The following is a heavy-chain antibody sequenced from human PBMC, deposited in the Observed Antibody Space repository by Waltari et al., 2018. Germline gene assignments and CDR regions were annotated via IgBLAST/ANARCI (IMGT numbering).Heavy chain of an antibody. CDR3: ARAAYDVDNGAYSFWFDS. V-gene: IGHV3-21*01. D-gene: IGHD2-8*01. CDR1: GFIFTDYS. CDR2: ICTGSSYI. J-gene: IGHJ5*01. Sequence: EVQLVESGGGRVQPGASLRLYCEASGFIFTDYSMNWIRQAPGKGLEWLASICTGSSYIFYGDAVKGRFTVSRDNARNSLYLELDGLRVEDTAVYYCARAAYDVDNGAYSFWFDSWGQGTPVTVSS.